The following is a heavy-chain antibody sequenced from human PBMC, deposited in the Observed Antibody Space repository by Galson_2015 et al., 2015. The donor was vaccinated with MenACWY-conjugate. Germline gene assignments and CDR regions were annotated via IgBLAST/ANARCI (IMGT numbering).Heavy chain of an antibody. D-gene: IGHD3-22*01. J-gene: IGHJ4*02. CDR2: ISYDGKDK. V-gene: IGHV3-30*01. CDR3: ARVGQERRTLLPNFDG. CDR1: GFTFNMYS. Sequence: SLRLSCAASGFTFNMYSLHWIRQAPGKGLEWVAVISYDGKDKFYGDSVKGRFIILRDNSKNTVYLQMNSLRGEDTGVYFCARVGQERRTLLPNFDGWGQGPRVTVSS.